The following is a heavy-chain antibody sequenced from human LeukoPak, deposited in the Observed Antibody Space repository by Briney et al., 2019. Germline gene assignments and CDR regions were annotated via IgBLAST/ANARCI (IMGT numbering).Heavy chain of an antibody. V-gene: IGHV1-46*01. CDR2: INPSGGST. CDR3: ARVGLWFGEFDWYFDL. D-gene: IGHD3-10*01. J-gene: IGHJ2*01. CDR1: GYTFTSYY. Sequence: ASVKVSCKASGYTFTSYYMHWVRQAPGQGLEWMGIINPSGGSTSYAQKFQGRVTITADESTSTAYMELSSLRSEDTAVYYCARVGLWFGEFDWYFDLWGRGTLVTVSS.